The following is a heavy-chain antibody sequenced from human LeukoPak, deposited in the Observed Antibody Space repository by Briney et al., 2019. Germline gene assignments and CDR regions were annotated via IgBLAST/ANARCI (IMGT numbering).Heavy chain of an antibody. D-gene: IGHD1-26*01. CDR3: ARAKWELLPQDYYYYYGMDV. CDR1: GYTFTSYD. CDR2: MNPNSGNT. J-gene: IGHJ6*02. V-gene: IGHV1-8*01. Sequence: ASVKVSCKASGYTFTSYDINWVRQATGQGLGWMGWMNPNSGNTGYAQKFQGRATMTRNTSISTAYMELSSLRSEDTAVYYCARAKWELLPQDYYYYYGMDVWGQGTTVTVSS.